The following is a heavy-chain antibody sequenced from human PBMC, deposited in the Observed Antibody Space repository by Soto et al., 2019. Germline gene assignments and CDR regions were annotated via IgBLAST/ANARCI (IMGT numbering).Heavy chain of an antibody. J-gene: IGHJ6*02. Sequence: PGGSLRLSCTASGFTFANYAMHWVRQAPGKGLEWVSRVSAGGDNTDYADAVKGRFTISRDNSKNTLYLQMNSLRAEDTAVYYCAKYGRWLVHFYYYGMDVWGQGTTVTVSS. D-gene: IGHD6-19*01. CDR3: AKYGRWLVHFYYYGMDV. V-gene: IGHV3-23*01. CDR1: GFTFANYA. CDR2: VSAGGDNT.